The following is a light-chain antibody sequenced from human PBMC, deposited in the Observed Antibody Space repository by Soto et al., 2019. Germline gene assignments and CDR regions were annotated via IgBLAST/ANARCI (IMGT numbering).Light chain of an antibody. V-gene: IGKV1-39*01. Sequence: DIQMTQSPSSLSASVGARVTITCRTRQSISTYLNLYQQKPGKATKLLIYAASSLKSGDPSRFSGSGSGKDFTLTSDSLQLEDFATYYCHQSNSNPTFGGGTKVEIK. J-gene: IGKJ4*02. CDR2: AAS. CDR3: HQSNSNPT. CDR1: QSISTY.